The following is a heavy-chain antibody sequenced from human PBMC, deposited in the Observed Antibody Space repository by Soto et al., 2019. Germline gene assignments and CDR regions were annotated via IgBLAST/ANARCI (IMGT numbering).Heavy chain of an antibody. V-gene: IGHV4-39*01. CDR3: ATLWGQD. Sequence: QLQLQVSGPGLVKPSETLSLTCTVSGGSISSSSYYWGWIRQPPGKGLAWIGRIYYSGSTYYNPSLKSRVTISVDTSKNQFSLKMSSVTAADTAVYYCATLWGQDWGQGTLVTVSS. J-gene: IGHJ4*02. CDR1: GGSISSSSYY. CDR2: IYYSGST. D-gene: IGHD3-10*01.